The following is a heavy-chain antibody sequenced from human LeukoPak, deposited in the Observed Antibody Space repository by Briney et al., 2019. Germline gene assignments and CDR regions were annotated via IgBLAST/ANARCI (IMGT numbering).Heavy chain of an antibody. CDR3: ANSMVRGNFDY. J-gene: IGHJ4*02. CDR1: GFTFSSYA. CDR2: ISGSGGST. Sequence: GGSLRLSCAASGFTFSSYAMSWVRQAPGKGLEWVSAISGSGGSTYYADSVKGRFTISRDNSKNTLYLQMNSPRAEDTAVYYCANSMVRGNFDYWGQGTLVTVSS. V-gene: IGHV3-23*01. D-gene: IGHD3-10*01.